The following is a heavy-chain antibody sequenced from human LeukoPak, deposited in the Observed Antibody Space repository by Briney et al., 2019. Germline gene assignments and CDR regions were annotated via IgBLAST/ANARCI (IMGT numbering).Heavy chain of an antibody. V-gene: IGHV4-4*07. CDR3: ARESGSGSPLYYFDY. CDR1: GGSISNYY. D-gene: IGHD3-10*01. Sequence: SETLSLTCNVSGGSISNYYWTWIRQPAGKGLEWIGRIYSSGTTTYNPSLKSRVAMSVDASRNQFSLKLSSVTAADTAVYYCARESGSGSPLYYFDYWGQGTLVTVSS. J-gene: IGHJ4*02. CDR2: IYSSGTT.